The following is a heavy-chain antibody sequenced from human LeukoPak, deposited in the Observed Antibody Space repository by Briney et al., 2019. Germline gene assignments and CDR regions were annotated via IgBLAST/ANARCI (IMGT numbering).Heavy chain of an antibody. V-gene: IGHV3-53*01. CDR1: GFTVSSNY. CDR3: ARDFYDSSGLYY. J-gene: IGHJ4*02. CDR2: IYSSGST. D-gene: IGHD3-22*01. Sequence: GGSLRLSCAASGFTVSSNYMSWVRQAPGKGLEWVSVIYSSGSTYYADSVKGRFTIPRDNAKNSLYLQMNSLRAEDTAVYYCARDFYDSSGLYYWGQGTLVTVSS.